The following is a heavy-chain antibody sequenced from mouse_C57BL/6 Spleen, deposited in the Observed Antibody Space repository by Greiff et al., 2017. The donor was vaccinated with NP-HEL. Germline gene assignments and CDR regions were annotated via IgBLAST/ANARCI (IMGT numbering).Heavy chain of an antibody. CDR2: INPNYGTT. V-gene: IGHV1-39*01. D-gene: IGHD1-1*01. Sequence: VQLQQSGPELVKPGASVKISCKASGYSFPDYNMNWVKQSNGKSLEWIGVINPNYGTTSDTQKFKGKATLTVDKSSSTAYMQLNSLTSEDSAVYYCARGSYYYGSGWYFDVWGTGTTVTVSS. J-gene: IGHJ1*03. CDR1: GYSFPDYN. CDR3: ARGSYYYGSGWYFDV.